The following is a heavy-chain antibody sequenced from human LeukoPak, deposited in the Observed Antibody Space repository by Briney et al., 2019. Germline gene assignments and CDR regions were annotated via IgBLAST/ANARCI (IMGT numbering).Heavy chain of an antibody. D-gene: IGHD6-19*01. Sequence: GRSLRLSCAASGFTFSIYGMHWVRQAPGKGREWVALISYDGSDKYYADSVKGRFTISRDNSKNTLYVQMNSLRAEDTAVYYCAKDSEYGSGWNSFVWGQGTLVTVSS. V-gene: IGHV3-30*18. J-gene: IGHJ4*02. CDR3: AKDSEYGSGWNSFV. CDR2: ISYDGSDK. CDR1: GFTFSIYG.